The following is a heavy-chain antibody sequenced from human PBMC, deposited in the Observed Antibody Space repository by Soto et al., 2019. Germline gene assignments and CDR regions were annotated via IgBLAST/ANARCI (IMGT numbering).Heavy chain of an antibody. CDR1: GFTFSSYA. V-gene: IGHV3-23*01. CDR3: AKDPMTTVTTAYYYYGMDV. Sequence: EVQLLESGGGLVQPGGSLRLSCAASGFTFSSYAMSWVRQAPGKGLEWVSAISGSGGSTYYADSVKGRFTISRDNSKNTLYLQMNSLRAEDTAVYYCAKDPMTTVTTAYYYYGMDVWGQRTTVTVSS. D-gene: IGHD4-4*01. CDR2: ISGSGGST. J-gene: IGHJ6*02.